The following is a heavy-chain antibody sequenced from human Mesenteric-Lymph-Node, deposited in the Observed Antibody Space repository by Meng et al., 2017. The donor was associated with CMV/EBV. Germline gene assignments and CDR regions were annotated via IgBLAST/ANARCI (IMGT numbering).Heavy chain of an antibody. CDR2: IIPIFGTA. CDR1: GTFRSYA. D-gene: IGHD3-3*01. Sequence: GTFRSYAISWVRQAPGQGLEWMGGIIPIFGTANYAQKFQGRVTITADESTSTAYMELSSLRSEDTAVYYCARVIQPYDFPYWYFDLWGRGTLVTVSS. V-gene: IGHV1-69*01. CDR3: ARVIQPYDFPYWYFDL. J-gene: IGHJ2*01.